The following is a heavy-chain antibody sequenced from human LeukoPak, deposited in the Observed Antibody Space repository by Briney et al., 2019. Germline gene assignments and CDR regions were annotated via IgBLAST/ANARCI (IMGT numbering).Heavy chain of an antibody. D-gene: IGHD6-25*01. Sequence: PSETLSLTCTVSGVSINGSDYYWAWIRQSPGEGLEWIGTLFYSGITYYNPSLKGRVTISVDTSKNQFSLKLSSVTAADTAVYYCASDHPRLWGQGTMVTVSS. J-gene: IGHJ3*01. V-gene: IGHV4-39*07. CDR2: LFYSGIT. CDR3: ASDHPRL. CDR1: GVSINGSDYY.